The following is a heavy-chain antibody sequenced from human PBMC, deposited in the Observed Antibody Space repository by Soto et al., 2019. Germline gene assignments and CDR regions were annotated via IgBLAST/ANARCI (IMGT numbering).Heavy chain of an antibody. CDR3: AIEVYYVGSVYRLSGIDY. V-gene: IGHV3-30-3*01. Sequence: QVPRVESGGAVVNPGRSLRLSCAVSGFTLRNYAMHWVRQAPVKGLEWEALISQNESDKPSPDSVKGRFTTSRDSYTNTLYLQMNSLRPEDTAVYACAIEVYYVGSVYRLSGIDYWGQGTLVVVSS. CDR1: GFTLRNYA. D-gene: IGHD1-26*01. J-gene: IGHJ4*02. CDR2: ISQNESDK.